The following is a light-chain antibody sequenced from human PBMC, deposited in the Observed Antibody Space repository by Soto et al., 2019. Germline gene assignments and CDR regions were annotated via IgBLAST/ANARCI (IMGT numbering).Light chain of an antibody. Sequence: QSVLTQPASVSGSPGQSITISCTGTSSDVGGYNYVSWYQRHPGKAPKLMIYEVSNRPSGVSNRFSGSKSGNTASLTISGLQAEDEADYYCSSYTSSSIVVFGGGTKVTVL. V-gene: IGLV2-14*01. CDR2: EVS. CDR1: SSDVGGYNY. CDR3: SSYTSSSIVV. J-gene: IGLJ2*01.